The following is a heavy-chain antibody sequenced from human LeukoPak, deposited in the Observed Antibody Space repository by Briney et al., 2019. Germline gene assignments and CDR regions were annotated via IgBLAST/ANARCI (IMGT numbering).Heavy chain of an antibody. CDR1: GFTFRHYH. CDR3: ARSNLGVFKQQPLDY. J-gene: IGHJ4*02. D-gene: IGHD3-3*01. Sequence: KPGGSLRLSCGACGFTFRHYHMSWIRQAPGKGLEWVSYISSSGSTIYSADSVKGRFTISRDNTKKSLYLQMSSLRAEDTTVYYCARSNLGVFKQQPLDYWGQGTLVTASS. CDR2: ISSSGSTI. V-gene: IGHV3-11*01.